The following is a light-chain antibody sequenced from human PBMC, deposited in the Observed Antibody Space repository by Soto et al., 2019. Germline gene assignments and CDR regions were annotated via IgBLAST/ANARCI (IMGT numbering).Light chain of an antibody. CDR1: QRVSSGY. CDR3: QQHASPLST. V-gene: IGKV3-20*01. Sequence: EVVLTQSPGTLSLSPGERATLSCRASQRVSSGYLGWYQQKPGQAPRLLIYGASSRATGIPDRFSGSGSGTDFTLALSRLGPEDFEVYFCQQHASPLSTLGQGTKVEIK. J-gene: IGKJ1*01. CDR2: GAS.